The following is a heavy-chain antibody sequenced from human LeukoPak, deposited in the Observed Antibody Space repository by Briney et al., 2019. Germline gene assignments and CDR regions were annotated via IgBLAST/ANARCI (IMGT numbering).Heavy chain of an antibody. V-gene: IGHV1-8*01. CDR3: ARDENYGIFFNVDY. Sequence: ASVEVSCKASGYTFTSYDINWVRQATGQGLEWMGWMNPNSGNTGYAQKFQGRVTMTADTSSSTAYMGLRSLRLDDMAVYYCARDENYGIFFNVDYWGQGTLVAVSS. CDR1: GYTFTSYD. D-gene: IGHD4-17*01. J-gene: IGHJ4*02. CDR2: MNPNSGNT.